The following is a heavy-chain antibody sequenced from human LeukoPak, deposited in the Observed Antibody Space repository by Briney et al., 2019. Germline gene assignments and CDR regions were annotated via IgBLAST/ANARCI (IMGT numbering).Heavy chain of an antibody. CDR2: ISSSSSYI. J-gene: IGHJ4*02. V-gene: IGHV3-21*01. CDR1: GFTFSSYS. Sequence: PGGSLRLSCAASGFTFSSYSMNWVRQAPGKGLEWVSSISSSSSYIYYADSVKGRFTISRDNAKNSLYLQMNSLRAEDTAVYYCASRPTGWFGELLLDYWGQGTLVTVSS. CDR3: ASRPTGWFGELLLDY. D-gene: IGHD3-10*01.